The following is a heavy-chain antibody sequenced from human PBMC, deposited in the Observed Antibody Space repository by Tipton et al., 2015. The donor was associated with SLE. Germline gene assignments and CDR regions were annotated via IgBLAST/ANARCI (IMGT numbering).Heavy chain of an antibody. CDR2: VNHSGST. CDR1: GGSISSHY. J-gene: IGHJ3*02. CDR3: ATYGPADAFDI. D-gene: IGHD2-21*01. Sequence: TLSLTCTVSGGSISSHYWSWIRQPPGKGLEWIGEVNHSGSTNYNPSLKSRVTISVDTSKNQFSLKLSSVTAADTAVYYCATYGPADAFDIWGQGTMVTVSS. V-gene: IGHV4-34*01.